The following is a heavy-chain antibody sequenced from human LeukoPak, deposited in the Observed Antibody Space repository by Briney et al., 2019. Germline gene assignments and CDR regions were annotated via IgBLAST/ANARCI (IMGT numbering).Heavy chain of an antibody. V-gene: IGHV4-59*12. CDR1: GGSISSYY. D-gene: IGHD5-18*01. CDR3: ARTTEGGYTYGYFYYYYMDV. Sequence: PSETLSLTCTVSGGSISSYYWSWIRQPPGKGLEWIGYIYYSGSTNYNPSLKSRVTISVDTSKNQLSLKLSSVTAADTAMYYCARTTEGGYTYGYFYYYYMDVWGKGTTVTISS. CDR2: IYYSGST. J-gene: IGHJ6*03.